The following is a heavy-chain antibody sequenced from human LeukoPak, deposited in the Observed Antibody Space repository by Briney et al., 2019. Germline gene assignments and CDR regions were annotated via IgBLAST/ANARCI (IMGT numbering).Heavy chain of an antibody. Sequence: AGGSPRLSCAASGFTFSNYWMSWVRQAPGKGLEWVAHINQDGSEEHYMDSVKARFIISRDNAKNSLSLQMDSLRAEDTAVYYCVRDGGVSGYDLLDYWGQGTLVTVSS. V-gene: IGHV3-7*01. CDR3: VRDGGVSGYDLLDY. CDR2: INQDGSEE. D-gene: IGHD5-12*01. CDR1: GFTFSNYW. J-gene: IGHJ4*02.